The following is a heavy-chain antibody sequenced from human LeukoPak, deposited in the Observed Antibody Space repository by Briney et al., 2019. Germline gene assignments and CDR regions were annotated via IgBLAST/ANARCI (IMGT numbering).Heavy chain of an antibody. Sequence: GGSLRLSCAASGFTVSSNYMSWVRQAPGKGLEWVSVIYSGGSTYYADSVKGRFTISRDNSKNTLYLQMNSLRAEDTAVYYCARVITVYNVYEEVAEYFQYWGQGTLVTVSS. J-gene: IGHJ1*01. CDR1: GFTVSSNY. CDR2: IYSGGST. D-gene: IGHD5/OR15-5a*01. V-gene: IGHV3-66*01. CDR3: ARVITVYNVYEEVAEYFQY.